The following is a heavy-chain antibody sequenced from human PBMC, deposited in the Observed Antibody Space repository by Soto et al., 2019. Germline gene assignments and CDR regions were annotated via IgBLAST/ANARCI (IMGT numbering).Heavy chain of an antibody. V-gene: IGHV1-2*02. CDR1: GYTFTGYC. D-gene: IGHD1-1*01. Sequence: ASVKVSCKASGYTFTGYCLHWVRQAPGQGLEWMGWINPNSGGTNYAQKFQGRVTMTRDTSISTAYMELSRLRSDDTAVYYCARGRTGTTSYFDYWGQGDLVTVSS. J-gene: IGHJ4*02. CDR3: ARGRTGTTSYFDY. CDR2: INPNSGGT.